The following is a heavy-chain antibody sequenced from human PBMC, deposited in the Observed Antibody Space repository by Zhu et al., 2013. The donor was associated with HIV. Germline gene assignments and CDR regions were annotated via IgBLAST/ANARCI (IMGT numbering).Heavy chain of an antibody. CDR2: IIPIFGTA. Sequence: QVQLVQSGAEVKKPGSSVKVSCKASGGTFSSYAISWVRQAPGQGLEWMGGIIPIFGTANYAQKFQGRVTITADESTSTAYMELSSLRSEDTAVYYCARKRITMVRGVIITHRYFDYWGQGTLVTVSS. CDR1: GGTFSSYA. J-gene: IGHJ4*02. V-gene: IGHV1-69*01. D-gene: IGHD3-10*01. CDR3: ARKRITMVRGVIITHRYFDY.